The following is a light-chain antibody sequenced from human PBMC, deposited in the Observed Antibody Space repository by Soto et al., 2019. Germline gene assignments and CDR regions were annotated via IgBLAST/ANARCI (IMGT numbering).Light chain of an antibody. CDR3: QKTYNEPIT. Sequence: DIQMTQSPSSLSASVGNRVTITCRASQSISTYLNWYQKKPGKAPNLLIYDASRLQSGVPSRFRGRGGRKDFNPSINNGEPEDFSTLFFQKTYNEPITFGQGTRLEIK. CDR2: DAS. J-gene: IGKJ5*01. CDR1: QSISTY. V-gene: IGKV1-39*01.